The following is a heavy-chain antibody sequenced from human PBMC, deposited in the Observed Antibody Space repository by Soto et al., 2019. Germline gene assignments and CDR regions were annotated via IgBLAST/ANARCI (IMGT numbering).Heavy chain of an antibody. Sequence: PSETLSLTCTVSGGSISSGDYYWSWIRQPPGKGLEWIGYINYSGSTNYNPSLKSRVTISVDTSKNQFSLKLSSVTAADTAVYYCARGPGYCTNGVCYNYYYYYMDVWGKGTTVTV. V-gene: IGHV4-30-4*01. CDR1: GGSISSGDYY. J-gene: IGHJ6*03. CDR2: INYSGST. CDR3: ARGPGYCTNGVCYNYYYYYMDV. D-gene: IGHD2-8*01.